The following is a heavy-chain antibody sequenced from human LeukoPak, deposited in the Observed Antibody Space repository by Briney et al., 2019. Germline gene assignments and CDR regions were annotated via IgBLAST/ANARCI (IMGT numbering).Heavy chain of an antibody. D-gene: IGHD3-3*01. V-gene: IGHV3-7*03. CDR1: GFTFSNYW. CDR3: AKEGTIFGVVTTGDYFDY. Sequence: GGSLRLSCAASGFTFSNYWMSWVRQAPGKGLEWVANIKQDGSEKYYVDSVKGRFTISRDNSKNTLYLQMNSLRAEDTAVYYCAKEGTIFGVVTTGDYFDYWGQGTLVTVSS. CDR2: IKQDGSEK. J-gene: IGHJ4*02.